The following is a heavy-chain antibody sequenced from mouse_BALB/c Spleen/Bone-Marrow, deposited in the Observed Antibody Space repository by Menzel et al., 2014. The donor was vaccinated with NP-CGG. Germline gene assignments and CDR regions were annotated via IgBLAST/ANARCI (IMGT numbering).Heavy chain of an antibody. CDR1: GFNIKDTY. CDR2: IDPANGNT. V-gene: IGHV14-3*02. J-gene: IGHJ3*01. CDR3: AVYDYEGFAY. D-gene: IGHD2-4*01. Sequence: EVKLVESGAELVKPGASVKLSCTASGFNIKDTYMHWVKQRPEQGLEWIGRIDPANGNTKYDPMFQGKATITADTSSNTAYLQLSSLTSEDTAVYYCAVYDYEGFAYWGQGTLVTVSA.